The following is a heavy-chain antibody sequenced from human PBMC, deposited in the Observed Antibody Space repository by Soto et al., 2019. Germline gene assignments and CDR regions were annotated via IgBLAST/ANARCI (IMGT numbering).Heavy chain of an antibody. CDR3: AKDRTTYDYYMDA. Sequence: GGSLRLSCAASRFTFSSYGMSWVRQAPGEGLEWVASVSGSGENTYYADSVKGRFTISRDNSKNTLFLQMNSLRAEDTAVYYCAKDRTTYDYYMDAWGNGTTVTVSS. J-gene: IGHJ6*03. CDR2: VSGSGENT. V-gene: IGHV3-23*01. CDR1: RFTFSSYG.